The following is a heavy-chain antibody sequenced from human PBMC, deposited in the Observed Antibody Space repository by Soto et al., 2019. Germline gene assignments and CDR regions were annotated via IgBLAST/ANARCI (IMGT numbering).Heavy chain of an antibody. CDR2: IIPIFGTA. V-gene: IGHV1-69*13. D-gene: IGHD2-15*01. J-gene: IGHJ6*02. Sequence: ASVKVSCKASGGTFSSYAISWVRQAPGQGLEWMGGIIPIFGTANYAQKFQGRVTITADESTSTAYMELSSLRSEDTAVYYCARDLGYCSGGSCPGNYYGMDVWGQGTTVTVSS. CDR1: GGTFSSYA. CDR3: ARDLGYCSGGSCPGNYYGMDV.